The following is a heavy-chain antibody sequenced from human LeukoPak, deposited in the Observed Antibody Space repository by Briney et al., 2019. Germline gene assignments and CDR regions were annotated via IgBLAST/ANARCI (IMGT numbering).Heavy chain of an antibody. J-gene: IGHJ2*01. CDR2: ISGSGGNT. CDR1: GFTFSSYA. V-gene: IGHV3-23*01. CDR3: AKDRVAHFFYWYFDL. D-gene: IGHD5-12*01. Sequence: GGSLRLSCAASGFTFSSYAMSWVRQAPGKGLEWVSTISGSGGNTFYADSVKGRFTISRDNSKKTVYLQMNSLRAEDTAVYYCAKDRVAHFFYWYFDLWGRGTLVTVSS.